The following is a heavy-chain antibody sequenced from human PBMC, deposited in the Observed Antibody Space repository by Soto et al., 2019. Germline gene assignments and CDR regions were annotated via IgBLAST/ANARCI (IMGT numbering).Heavy chain of an antibody. J-gene: IGHJ6*02. Sequence: QVQLVQSGAEVKKPGSSVKVSCKASGGTFSSYAISWVRQAPGQGLEWMGGIIPIFGTANYAQKFQGRVTITADESTSTAYMELSSLRSEDTAVYYCAREGSSSSGWYSPPYYYGMDVWGQGPTVTVSS. D-gene: IGHD6-19*01. CDR1: GGTFSSYA. CDR2: IIPIFGTA. V-gene: IGHV1-69*01. CDR3: AREGSSSSGWYSPPYYYGMDV.